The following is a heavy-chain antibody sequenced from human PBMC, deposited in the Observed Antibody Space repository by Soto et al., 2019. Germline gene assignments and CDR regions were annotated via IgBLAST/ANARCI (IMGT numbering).Heavy chain of an antibody. CDR3: ARYIPGVRYYGMDV. CDR2: IGESGTPT. J-gene: IGHJ6*02. V-gene: IGHV3-23*01. Sequence: GGSLRLSCAASGFTFSSYAMKWVRQAPGKGLEWVSLIGESGTPTYYADSVKGRFTISGDNSGNTLFLEMYSLRAEDTAVYYCARYIPGVRYYGMDVWGQGTTVTVS. D-gene: IGHD2-2*01. CDR1: GFTFSSYA.